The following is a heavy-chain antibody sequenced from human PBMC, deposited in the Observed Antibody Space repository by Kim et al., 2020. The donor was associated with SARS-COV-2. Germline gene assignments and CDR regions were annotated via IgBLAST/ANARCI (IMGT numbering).Heavy chain of an antibody. V-gene: IGHV4-34*01. CDR2: INHGGGT. CDR1: GGSFSGYY. D-gene: IGHD3-10*01. J-gene: IGHJ4*02. CDR3: ARGAIYYYGSGSYYSPQYFDY. Sequence: SETLSLTCAVYGGSFSGYYWSWIRQPPGKGLEWIGEINHGGGTNYNPSLKSRITISLDTSKNQFSLRLSSVTAADTAVYYCARGAIYYYGSGSYYSPQYFDYWGQGTLVTVSS.